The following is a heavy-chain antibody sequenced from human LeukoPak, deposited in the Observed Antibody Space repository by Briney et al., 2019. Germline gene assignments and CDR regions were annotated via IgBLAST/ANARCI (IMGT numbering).Heavy chain of an antibody. J-gene: IGHJ6*02. V-gene: IGHV1-8*01. CDR1: GYTFTSYD. Sequence: GASVKVSCTASGYTFTSYDINWVQQATGQGLEWMGWMNPNSGNTGYAQKFQGRVTMTRNTSISTAYMELSSLRSEDTAVYYCARGRFQDFGDYYYGMDVWGQGTTVTVSS. D-gene: IGHD3-10*01. CDR2: MNPNSGNT. CDR3: ARGRFQDFGDYYYGMDV.